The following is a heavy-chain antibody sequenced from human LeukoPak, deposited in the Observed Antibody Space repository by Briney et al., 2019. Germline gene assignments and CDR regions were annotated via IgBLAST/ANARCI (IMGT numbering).Heavy chain of an antibody. CDR1: GFTFSSYG. V-gene: IGHV3-30*18. CDR2: ISYDGSNK. D-gene: IGHD3-10*01. Sequence: GGSLRLSCAASGFTFSSYGMHWVRQAPGKGLEWVAVISYDGSNKYYADSVKGRFTISRDNSKNTLYLQMNSLRAEDTAVYYCAKDSRSITMVRGVFQHWGQGTLVTVSS. CDR3: AKDSRSITMVRGVFQH. J-gene: IGHJ1*01.